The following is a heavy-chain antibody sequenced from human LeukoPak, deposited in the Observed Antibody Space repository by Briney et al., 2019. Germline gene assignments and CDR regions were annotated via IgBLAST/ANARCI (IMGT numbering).Heavy chain of an antibody. D-gene: IGHD1-1*01. V-gene: IGHV3-23*01. Sequence: PGGSLRLSCAASGFXFSSFALSWVRQAPGKGLEWVSGVSYTRVATYYADSVKGRFTISRDDSQNILYLQMNGLRAEDAAVYYCARDWNDEDYWGQGTLVTVSS. CDR2: VSYTRVAT. CDR1: GFXFSSFA. J-gene: IGHJ4*02. CDR3: ARDWNDEDY.